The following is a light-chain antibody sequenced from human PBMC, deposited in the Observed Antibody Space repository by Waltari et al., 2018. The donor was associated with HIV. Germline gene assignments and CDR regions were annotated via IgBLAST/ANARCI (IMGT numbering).Light chain of an antibody. V-gene: IGLV2-11*01. Sequence: QSALTQPRSVSGSPGQSVTISCTGTSNDVGGSNSVSWYQQHPDTAPQLVIDAVTKRPSGVPDRFSGSKSDNTASLTIAGLQADDEAAYYCAAWDDSLNVWVFGGGTKLTVL. CDR2: AVT. CDR1: SNDVGGSNS. J-gene: IGLJ3*02. CDR3: AAWDDSLNVWV.